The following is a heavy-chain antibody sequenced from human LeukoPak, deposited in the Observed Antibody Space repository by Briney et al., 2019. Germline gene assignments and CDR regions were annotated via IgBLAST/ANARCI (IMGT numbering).Heavy chain of an antibody. V-gene: IGHV1-69*13. CDR3: ARDRWGVGATTNYYYYMDV. D-gene: IGHD1-26*01. Sequence: SVKVSCKASGGTFSSYAISWVRQAPGQGLEWMGGIIPIFGTANYAQKFQGIVTITADESTSTAYMELSSLRSEDTAVYYCARDRWGVGATTNYYYYMDVWGKGTTVTISS. CDR1: GGTFSSYA. J-gene: IGHJ6*03. CDR2: IIPIFGTA.